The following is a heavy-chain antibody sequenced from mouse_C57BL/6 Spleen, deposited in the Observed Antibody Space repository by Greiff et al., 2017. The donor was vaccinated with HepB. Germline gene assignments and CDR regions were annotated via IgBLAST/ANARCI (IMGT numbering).Heavy chain of an antibody. Sequence: QVTLKVSGPELVKPGASVKISCKASGYAFSSSWMNWVKQRPGKGLEWIGRIYPGDGDTNYNGKFKGKATLTADKSSSTAYMQLSSLTSEDSAVYFCARCYDYGPPLFDYWGQGTTLTVSS. CDR2: IYPGDGDT. V-gene: IGHV1-82*01. CDR1: GYAFSSSW. D-gene: IGHD2-4*01. J-gene: IGHJ2*01. CDR3: ARCYDYGPPLFDY.